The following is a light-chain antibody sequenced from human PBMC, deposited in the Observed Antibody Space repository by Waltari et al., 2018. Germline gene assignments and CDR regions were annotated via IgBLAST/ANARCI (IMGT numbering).Light chain of an antibody. V-gene: IGKV3-20*01. Sequence: EIVLTQSPGTLSLSPGESATLSCRASQSISKYLAWYQQRPGQAPRLLIYAASNRATGIPDRFSGGVSGTDFSLTISRLEPEDFAVYYCQHHVRLPATFGQGTKVEIK. J-gene: IGKJ1*01. CDR2: AAS. CDR3: QHHVRLPAT. CDR1: QSISKY.